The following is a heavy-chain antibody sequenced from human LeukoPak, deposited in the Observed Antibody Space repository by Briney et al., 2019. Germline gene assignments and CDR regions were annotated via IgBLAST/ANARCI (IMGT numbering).Heavy chain of an antibody. J-gene: IGHJ3*01. CDR1: GFSFGSYA. V-gene: IGHV3-23*01. CDR3: AKDRFSSSSGVSFDV. D-gene: IGHD6-6*01. Sequence: GGSLRLSCAASGFSFGSYAMSWVRRAPGKGLEWVSSISGSGGATYYADSVKGRFTISRDNSKNTLYLQMNSLRAEDTAVYYCAKDRFSSSSGVSFDVWGQGTLVTVSS. CDR2: ISGSGGAT.